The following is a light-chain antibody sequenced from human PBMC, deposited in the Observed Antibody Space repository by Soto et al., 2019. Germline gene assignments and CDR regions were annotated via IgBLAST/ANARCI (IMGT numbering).Light chain of an antibody. CDR3: ATWDDSLSGHWV. Sequence: QSVLTQPPSASGTPGQRVTISCSGSSSNIGDNYVYWYQQFPGAAPKLLIYSNNQRPLGVPDRFSASKSGTSASLAMNGLRSEDEADYYCATWDDSLSGHWVFGGGTKVTVL. CDR2: SNN. J-gene: IGLJ3*02. CDR1: SSNIGDNY. V-gene: IGLV1-47*02.